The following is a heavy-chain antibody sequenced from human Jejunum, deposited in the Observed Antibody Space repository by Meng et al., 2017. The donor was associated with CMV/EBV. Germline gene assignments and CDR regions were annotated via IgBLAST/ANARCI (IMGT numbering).Heavy chain of an antibody. CDR1: GFTFSGCW. CDR2: VSGDGSGV. J-gene: IGHJ4*02. D-gene: IGHD5-12*01. Sequence: CAASGFTFSGCWMHWVRQAPGKGLVWLSRVSGDGSGVNYADSVEGRLTISRNNAKNTLYLQINSHRADDTAVYYCARGSTGYGNFDYWGQGTLVTVSS. CDR3: ARGSTGYGNFDY. V-gene: IGHV3-74*01.